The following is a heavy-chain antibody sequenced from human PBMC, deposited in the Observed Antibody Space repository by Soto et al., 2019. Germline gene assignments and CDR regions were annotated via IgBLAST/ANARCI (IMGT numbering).Heavy chain of an antibody. CDR3: ARAVRRYSYGYEAGY. D-gene: IGHD5-18*01. V-gene: IGHV1-2*04. Sequence: ASVKVSCKAPGYTFTGYYMHWVRQAPGQGLEWMGWINPDSGGTNYAQKFQGWVTMTRDTSISTAYMELSRLRSDDTAVYYCARAVRRYSYGYEAGYWGQGTLVTVSS. CDR2: INPDSGGT. J-gene: IGHJ4*02. CDR1: GYTFTGYY.